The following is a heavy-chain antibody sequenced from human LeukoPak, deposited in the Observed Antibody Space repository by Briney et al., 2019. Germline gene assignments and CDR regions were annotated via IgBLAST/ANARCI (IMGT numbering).Heavy chain of an antibody. CDR1: GVSFSGYY. CDR2: INHSGST. J-gene: IGHJ4*02. CDR3: ARGPYDYVWGSYRPRYYFDY. V-gene: IGHV4-34*01. D-gene: IGHD3-16*02. Sequence: SETLSLTCAVYGVSFSGYYWSWIRQPPGKGLEWIGEINHSGSTNYNPSLKSRVTISANTSKNQFSLKLSSVTAADTAVYYCARGPYDYVWGSYRPRYYFDYWGQGTLVTVSS.